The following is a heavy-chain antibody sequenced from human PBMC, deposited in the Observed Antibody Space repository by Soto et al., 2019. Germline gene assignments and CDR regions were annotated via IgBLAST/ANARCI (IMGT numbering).Heavy chain of an antibody. CDR3: AREGGSYYEGDYYYYGMDV. V-gene: IGHV3-7*04. Sequence: PGGSLRLSCAASGFTFSSYWMSWVRQAPGKGLEWVANIKQDGSEKYYVDSVKGRFTISRDNTKNSLYLQMNSLRAEDTAVYYCAREGGSYYEGDYYYYGMDVWGQGTTVTVSS. CDR2: IKQDGSEK. CDR1: GFTFSSYW. J-gene: IGHJ6*02. D-gene: IGHD1-26*01.